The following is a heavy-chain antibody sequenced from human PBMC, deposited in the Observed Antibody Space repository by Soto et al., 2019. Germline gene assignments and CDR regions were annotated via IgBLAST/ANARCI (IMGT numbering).Heavy chain of an antibody. CDR3: ARDPLRDCYHSY. J-gene: IGHJ4*02. D-gene: IGHD2-21*01. V-gene: IGHV3-21*01. CDR2: ISSSSSYI. CDR1: GFTFSSYS. Sequence: EVQLVESGGGLVKPGGSLRLSCAASGFTFSSYSMNWVRQAPGKGLEWVSSISSSSSYIYYADSVKGRFTISRDNAKNSLYLQMNSLRAEDTAVYYCARDPLRDCYHSYWGQGTLVTVSS.